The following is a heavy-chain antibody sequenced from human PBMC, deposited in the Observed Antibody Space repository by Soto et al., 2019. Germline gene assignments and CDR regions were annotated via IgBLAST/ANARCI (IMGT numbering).Heavy chain of an antibody. Sequence: EVQLVESGGGLVQRGGSLRLSCAASGFTFGIYSMNWVRQAPGKGLEWISYINGSSSTMYYADSVKGRFIISRDNAVNSFYLQMNRLRGAETAVYYCARGDRFRCSGDRCFSDGLFLSWGQGTLVTVAS. CDR2: INGSSSTM. D-gene: IGHD2-15*01. V-gene: IGHV3-48*01. CDR1: GFTFGIYS. CDR3: ARGDRFRCSGDRCFSDGLFLS. J-gene: IGHJ5*02.